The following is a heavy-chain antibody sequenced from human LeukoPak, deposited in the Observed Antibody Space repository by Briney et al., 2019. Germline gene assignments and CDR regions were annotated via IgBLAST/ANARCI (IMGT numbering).Heavy chain of an antibody. J-gene: IGHJ5*02. CDR2: INPNSGGT. D-gene: IGHD6-6*01. V-gene: IGHV1-2*02. Sequence: ASVKVSCKASGYTFTGYYMHWVRQAPGQGLEWMGWINPNSGGTNYAQKFQGRVTMTRDTSISTAYMELSRLRSDDTAVHYCARDSSSSSGFDPWGQGTLVTVSS. CDR3: ARDSSSSSGFDP. CDR1: GYTFTGYY.